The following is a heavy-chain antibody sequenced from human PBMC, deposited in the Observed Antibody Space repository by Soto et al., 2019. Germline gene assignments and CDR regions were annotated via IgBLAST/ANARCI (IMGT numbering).Heavy chain of an antibody. CDR3: ARAAYYDILTVRYFDY. Sequence: QVQLQESGPGLVKPSQTLSLTCTVSGGSISSGGYYWSWIRQHPGKGLEWIGYIYYSGSTYYNPSLKSRVTISVATSKNQFSLKLSSVTAADTAVYYCARAAYYDILTVRYFDYWGQGTLVTVSS. J-gene: IGHJ4*02. V-gene: IGHV4-31*03. D-gene: IGHD3-9*01. CDR2: IYYSGST. CDR1: GGSISSGGYY.